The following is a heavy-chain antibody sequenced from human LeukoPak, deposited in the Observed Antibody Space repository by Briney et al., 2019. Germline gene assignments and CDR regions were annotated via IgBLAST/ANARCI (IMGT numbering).Heavy chain of an antibody. CDR3: ARDMSYDSSGYYSYYYYYYGMDV. V-gene: IGHV4-4*07. D-gene: IGHD3-22*01. J-gene: IGHJ6*02. CDR2: IYTSGST. CDR1: GGSISSYY. Sequence: PSETLSLTCTVSGGSISSYYWSWIRQPAGKGLEWIGRIYTSGSTNYNPSLKSRVTMSVDTSKNQFSLKLSSVTAADTAVYYCARDMSYDSSGYYSYYYYYYGMDVWGQGTTVTVSS.